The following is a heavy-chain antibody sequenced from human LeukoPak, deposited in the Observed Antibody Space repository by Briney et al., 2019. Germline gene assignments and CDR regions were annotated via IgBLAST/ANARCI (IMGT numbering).Heavy chain of an antibody. V-gene: IGHV3-74*01. CDR1: GFTFSSYW. CDR3: ARGGEIRNVDYSSSLTDY. CDR2: INSDGSST. D-gene: IGHD6-6*01. Sequence: PGGSLRLSCAASGFTFSSYWMHWVRQAPGEGLVWVSRINSDGSSTNYADSVKGRFTISRDNAKNTLYLQMNSLRAEDTAVYYCARGGEIRNVDYSSSLTDYWGQGTLVTVSS. J-gene: IGHJ4*02.